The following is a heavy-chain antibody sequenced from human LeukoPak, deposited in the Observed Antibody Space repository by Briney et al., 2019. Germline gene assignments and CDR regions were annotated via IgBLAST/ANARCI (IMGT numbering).Heavy chain of an antibody. CDR3: AREAVEMATSPYFDY. CDR1: GGSISSGDYY. CDR2: IYYSGST. V-gene: IGHV4-30-4*01. J-gene: IGHJ4*02. D-gene: IGHD5-24*01. Sequence: PSETLSLTCTVSGGSISSGDYYWSWIRQPPGKGLEWIGYIYYSGSTYYNPSLKSRVTISVDTSKNQFSLKLSSVTAADTAVYYCAREAVEMATSPYFDYWGQGTLVTVSS.